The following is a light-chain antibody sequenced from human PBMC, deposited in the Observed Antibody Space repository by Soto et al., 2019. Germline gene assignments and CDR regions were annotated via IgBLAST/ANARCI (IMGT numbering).Light chain of an antibody. Sequence: DIQMTQSPSFLSASVGDRVTITCRASQKISSYLNWYQQKPGKAPNLLIYAASSLQSGVPSRFSGSGSGTDFTLTISSLQPEDFATYYCQQSYSILPYTFGQGTKLEIK. J-gene: IGKJ2*01. CDR2: AAS. CDR1: QKISSY. V-gene: IGKV1-39*01. CDR3: QQSYSILPYT.